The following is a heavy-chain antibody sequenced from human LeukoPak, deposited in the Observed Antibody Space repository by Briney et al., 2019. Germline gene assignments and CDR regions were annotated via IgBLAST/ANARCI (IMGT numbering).Heavy chain of an antibody. Sequence: PSETLSLTCTVSGGSISSYYWSWIRQPAGKGLEWIGRIYTSGSTNYNPSLKSRVTMSVDTSKNQFSLKLSSVTAADTAVYYCARLRETLTGYSRGYYYYYMDVWGKGTTVTVSS. CDR1: GGSISSYY. V-gene: IGHV4-4*07. CDR3: ARLRETLTGYSRGYYYYYMDV. J-gene: IGHJ6*03. D-gene: IGHD3-9*01. CDR2: IYTSGST.